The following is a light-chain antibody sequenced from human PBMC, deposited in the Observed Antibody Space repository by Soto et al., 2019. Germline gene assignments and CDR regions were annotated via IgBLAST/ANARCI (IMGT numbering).Light chain of an antibody. J-gene: IGLJ3*02. V-gene: IGLV1-47*02. CDR2: SNN. CDR3: AAWDDSLSGLWV. Sequence: QSVLTQPPSASVTPGQRVTISCSGSSSNIGSNYVYWYQQLPGTAPKLLIYSNNQRPSGVPDRFSGSKSGTSASLAISGLRSEDEADYYCAAWDDSLSGLWVFGGGTQLTVL. CDR1: SSNIGSNY.